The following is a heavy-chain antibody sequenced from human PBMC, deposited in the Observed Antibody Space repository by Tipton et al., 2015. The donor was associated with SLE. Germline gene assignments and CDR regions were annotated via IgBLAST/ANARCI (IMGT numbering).Heavy chain of an antibody. J-gene: IGHJ6*02. Sequence: TLSLTCTVSGGSISSHYWIWIRQPPGKGLEWIGYIYYSVSTNYNPSLKSRATISVYTSKYQFSLKLSSGTAADTAVYYCARDSGSVYGMAVLGQWTTVTVSS. CDR3: ARDSGSVYGMAV. CDR1: GGSISSHY. V-gene: IGHV4-59*11. CDR2: IYYSVST. D-gene: IGHD1-26*01.